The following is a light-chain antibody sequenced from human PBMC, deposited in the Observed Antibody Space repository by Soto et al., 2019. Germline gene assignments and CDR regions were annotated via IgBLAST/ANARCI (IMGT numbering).Light chain of an antibody. Sequence: QSALTQPRSVSGSPGQSVTISCTGTSSDVGGNNYVSWYQQHPGKAPKLMIYDVTKRPSGVPDRFSGSKSDNTASLTNSGLQAEDEADYYCCSFAGRYTYVFGTETKLTVL. CDR1: SSDVGGNNY. CDR3: CSFAGRYTYV. CDR2: DVT. J-gene: IGLJ1*01. V-gene: IGLV2-11*01.